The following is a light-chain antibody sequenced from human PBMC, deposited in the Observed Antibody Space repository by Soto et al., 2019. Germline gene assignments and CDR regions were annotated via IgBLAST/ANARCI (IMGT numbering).Light chain of an antibody. Sequence: QSALTQPPSASGSRGQSVTISCTGTSVDINYVSWFQQHPGKAPKLIICEVTKRPSGVPDRFSGSKSGNTASLTVSGLQDAVEADYYCSSYAARDIWVFGGGPSSPS. CDR1: SVDINY. J-gene: IGLJ3*02. CDR2: EVT. V-gene: IGLV2-8*01. CDR3: SSYAARDIWV.